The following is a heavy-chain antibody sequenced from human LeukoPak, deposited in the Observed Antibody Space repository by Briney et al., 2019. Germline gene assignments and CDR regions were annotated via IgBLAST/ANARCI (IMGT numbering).Heavy chain of an antibody. CDR1: GGSISSGGYY. CDR3: ARALPYSSSSPDHYFDY. V-gene: IGHV4-31*03. D-gene: IGHD6-6*01. J-gene: IGHJ4*02. CDR2: IYYSVST. Sequence: SETLSLTCSVSGGSISSGGYYWSWIRQHPGKGLEWIGYIYYSVSTYYNPSLKGRVTISVDTSKNQFSLKLSSVTAADTAVYFCARALPYSSSSPDHYFDYWGQGTLVTVSS.